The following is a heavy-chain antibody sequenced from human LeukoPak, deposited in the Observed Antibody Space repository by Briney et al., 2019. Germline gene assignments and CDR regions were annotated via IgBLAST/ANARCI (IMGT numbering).Heavy chain of an antibody. CDR3: ARGRTNYFDY. CDR2: MNPNSGNT. V-gene: IGHV1-8*01. Sequence: GASVKVSCKASGYTFTSYDINWVQQASGQGPEWMGGMNPNSGNTVYAQKFQGRVAMTRDTSISTSYMELSSLRSDDTAVYYCARGRTNYFDYWGQGTLVTVSS. CDR1: GYTFTSYD. J-gene: IGHJ4*02.